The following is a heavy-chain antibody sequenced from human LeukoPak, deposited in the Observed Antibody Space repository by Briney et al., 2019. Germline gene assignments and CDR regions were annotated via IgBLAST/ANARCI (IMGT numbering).Heavy chain of an antibody. V-gene: IGHV4-31*03. CDR1: GGSISSGGYY. J-gene: IGHJ4*02. CDR3: ARGKRRSMIVVVTTGIFDY. CDR2: IYYSGST. Sequence: SQTLSLTCTVSGGSISSGGYYWSWIRQHPGKGLEWIGYIYYSGSTYYNPSLKSRVTISVDTSKNQFSLKLSSVTAADRAVYYCARGKRRSMIVVVTTGIFDYWGQGTLVTVSS. D-gene: IGHD3-22*01.